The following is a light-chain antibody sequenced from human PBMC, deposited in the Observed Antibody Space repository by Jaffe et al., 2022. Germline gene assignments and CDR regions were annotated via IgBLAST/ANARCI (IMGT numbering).Light chain of an antibody. CDR3: GAEYASGSKFFFV. Sequence: QPVLTQPPSASASLGASVTLTCTLSSGYSNYKVDWYQQRPGKGPRFVMRVGTGGIVGSKGDGIPDRFSVLGSGLNRYLTVRDIQEDDESDYHCGAEYASGSKFFFVFGGGTKLTVL. V-gene: IGLV9-49*01. CDR1: SGYSNYK. J-gene: IGLJ2*01. CDR2: VGTGGIVG.